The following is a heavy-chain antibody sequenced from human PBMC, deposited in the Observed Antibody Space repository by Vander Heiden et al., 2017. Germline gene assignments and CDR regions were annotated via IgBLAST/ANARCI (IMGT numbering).Heavy chain of an antibody. CDR3: ARARIDY. CDR2: ISSGGSAI. Sequence: EVQLVESGGGLVQPGGSLRLSCAASGFTFRSYEMNWVRQAPGKGLKWVSYISSGGSAIYYADSVKGRFTVSRENAKNSVYLQMNSLKVEDTAVYYCARARIDYWGQGTLVTVSS. D-gene: IGHD2-15*01. J-gene: IGHJ4*02. CDR1: GFTFRSYE. V-gene: IGHV3-48*03.